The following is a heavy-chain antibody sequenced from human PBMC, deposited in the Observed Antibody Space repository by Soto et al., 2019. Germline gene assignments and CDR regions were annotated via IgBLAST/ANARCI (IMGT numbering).Heavy chain of an antibody. CDR1: GFTFSGYW. CDR3: VRASGDYDY. J-gene: IGHJ4*02. V-gene: IGHV3-74*01. CDR2: INGDGSST. Sequence: GGSLRLSCAASGFTFSGYWMHWVRQAPGKGLVCVSRINGDGSSTNSADSVKGRFTTSRDNAKNTLYLQMNSLRAEDTAVYYCVRASGDYDYWGQGTLVTVSS. D-gene: IGHD4-17*01.